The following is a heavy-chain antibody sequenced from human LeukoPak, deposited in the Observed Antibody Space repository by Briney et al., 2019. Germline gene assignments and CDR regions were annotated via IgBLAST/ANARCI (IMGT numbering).Heavy chain of an antibody. CDR2: INRDGSST. J-gene: IGHJ6*03. D-gene: IGHD1-1*01. CDR1: GFTFSSSW. Sequence: GGSLRLSCAASGFTFSSSWMHWVRQAPGKGLVWVSRINRDGSSTSYADSVKGRFAIFRDNAKNTLYLQMNSLRAEDTAVYYCARVGQLQRRRIYYYYYMDVWGKGTTVTVSS. V-gene: IGHV3-74*01. CDR3: ARVGQLQRRRIYYYYYMDV.